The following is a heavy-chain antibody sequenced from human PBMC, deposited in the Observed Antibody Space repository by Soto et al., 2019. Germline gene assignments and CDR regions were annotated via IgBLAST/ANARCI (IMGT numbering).Heavy chain of an antibody. CDR3: AVYGSGVSAAAY. J-gene: IGHJ4*02. V-gene: IGHV3-7*03. Sequence: PGGSLRLSCAGYGFTFANHWLSWVRRAPGKGLEWVANINQYGSEKYYVDSVKGRFTISRDNAKNSPYLQMNSLRVEDTAVYYCAVYGSGVSAAAYWGQGTLVTVSS. CDR2: INQYGSEK. CDR1: GFTFANHW. D-gene: IGHD3-10*01.